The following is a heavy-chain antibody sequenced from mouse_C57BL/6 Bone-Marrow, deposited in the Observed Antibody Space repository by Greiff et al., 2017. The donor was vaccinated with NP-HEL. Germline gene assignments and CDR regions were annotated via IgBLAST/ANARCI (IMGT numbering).Heavy chain of an antibody. CDR2: IYPRSGNT. V-gene: IGHV1-81*01. D-gene: IGHD1-1*01. CDR3: ARAHYYGSSYVYAMDY. CDR1: GYTFTSSG. J-gene: IGHJ4*01. Sequence: QVQLKQSGAELAMPGASVKLSCKASGYTFTSSGISWVKQRPGQGLEWIGEIYPRSGNTYYNEKFKGKATLTADKSSSTAYLELRSQTSENSAVYVCARAHYYGSSYVYAMDYWGQGTSVTVAS.